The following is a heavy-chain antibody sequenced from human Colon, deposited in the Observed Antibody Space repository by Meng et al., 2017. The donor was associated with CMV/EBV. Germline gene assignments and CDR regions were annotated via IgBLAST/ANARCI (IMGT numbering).Heavy chain of an antibody. D-gene: IGHD2/OR15-2a*01. J-gene: IGHJ4*02. V-gene: IGHV3-21*01. CDR1: GFTFSSYS. Sequence: GGSLRLSCAASGFTFSSYSMNWVRQTPGKGLELVAAIQTRRSATIYSDTVKGRFTISRDNAKNSLSLQMNSLRDEDTAVYYCARDRLEGYYSGPGYWGQGTLVTVSS. CDR3: ARDRLEGYYSGPGY. CDR2: IQTRRSAT.